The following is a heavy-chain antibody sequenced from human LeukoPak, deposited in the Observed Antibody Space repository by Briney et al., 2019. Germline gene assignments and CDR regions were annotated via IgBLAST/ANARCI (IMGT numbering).Heavy chain of an antibody. Sequence: GGSLRLSCAASGFTFSSYAMSWVRQAPGEGLEWVSAISGSVGSTYYADSVKGRFTISRDNSKNTLYLQMNSLRAEDTAVYYCAKDQQYYYGSGSYYRYWGQGTLVTVSS. CDR1: GFTFSSYA. D-gene: IGHD3-10*01. CDR2: ISGSVGST. J-gene: IGHJ4*02. CDR3: AKDQQYYYGSGSYYRY. V-gene: IGHV3-23*01.